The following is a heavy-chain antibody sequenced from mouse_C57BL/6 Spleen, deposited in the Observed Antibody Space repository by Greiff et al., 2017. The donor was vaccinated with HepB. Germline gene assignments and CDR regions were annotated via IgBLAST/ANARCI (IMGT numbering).Heavy chain of an antibody. D-gene: IGHD1-1*01. CDR3: ARIPNPIHYYGSSYGDYFDY. J-gene: IGHJ2*01. V-gene: IGHV8-8*01. Sequence: QVTLKESGPGILQPSQTLSLTCSFSGFSLSTFGMGVGWIRQPSGKGLEWLAHIWWDDDKYYNPALKSRLTISKDTSKNQVFLKIANVDTADTATYYCARIPNPIHYYGSSYGDYFDYWGQGTTLTVSS. CDR1: GFSLSTFGMG. CDR2: IWWDDDK.